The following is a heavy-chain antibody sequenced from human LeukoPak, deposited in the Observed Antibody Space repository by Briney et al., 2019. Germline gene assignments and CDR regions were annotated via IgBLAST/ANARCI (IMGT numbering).Heavy chain of an antibody. V-gene: IGHV4-39*01. CDR2: IYYSGST. J-gene: IGHJ5*02. CDR1: GGSISSSSYY. CDR3: ARLAPYYYDSSGYP. Sequence: PSETLSLTCTVSGGSISSSSYYWGWIRQPPGKGLGWIGSIYYSGSTYYNPSLKSRVTISVDTSKNQFSLKLSSVTAADTAVYYCARLAPYYYDSSGYPWGQGTLVTVSS. D-gene: IGHD3-22*01.